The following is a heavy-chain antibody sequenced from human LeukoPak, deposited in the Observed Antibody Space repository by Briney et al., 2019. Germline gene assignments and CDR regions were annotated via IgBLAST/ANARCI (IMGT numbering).Heavy chain of an antibody. Sequence: GGSLRLSCAASGFTFSDYYMSWIRQAPGKGLEWVSYINSGDSTVYYADSVKGRFTISRDNAKNSLYLQMSSLRVEDTAVYYCARVYYYDSSGYLGYWGQGTLVTVSS. CDR1: GFTFSDYY. CDR2: INSGDSTV. D-gene: IGHD3-22*01. J-gene: IGHJ4*02. V-gene: IGHV3-11*01. CDR3: ARVYYYDSSGYLGY.